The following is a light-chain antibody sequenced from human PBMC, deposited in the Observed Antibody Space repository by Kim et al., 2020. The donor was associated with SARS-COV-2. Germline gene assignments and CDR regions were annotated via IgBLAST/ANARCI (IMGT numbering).Light chain of an antibody. Sequence: APGKTARITCGGNNIGSRSVHWYQQKPGQAPVLVIYYDSDRPSGIPEGFSGSNSGNTATLTISRVEAGDEADYYCQVWDSSSDHPLFGGGTKLTVL. CDR2: YDS. J-gene: IGLJ3*02. CDR1: NIGSRS. V-gene: IGLV3-21*04. CDR3: QVWDSSSDHPL.